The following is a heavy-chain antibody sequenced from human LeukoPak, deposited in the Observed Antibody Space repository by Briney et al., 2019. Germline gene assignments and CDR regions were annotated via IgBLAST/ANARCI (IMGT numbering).Heavy chain of an antibody. Sequence: SETLSLTCAVYGGSFSGYYWSWIRQPPGKGLEWIGEINHSGSTNYNPSLKSRVTISVDTSKNQFSLKLSSVTAADTAVYYCAREGLSHWGSDWYFDLWGRGTLVTVSS. J-gene: IGHJ2*01. V-gene: IGHV4-34*01. CDR3: AREGLSHWGSDWYFDL. D-gene: IGHD7-27*01. CDR2: INHSGST. CDR1: GGSFSGYY.